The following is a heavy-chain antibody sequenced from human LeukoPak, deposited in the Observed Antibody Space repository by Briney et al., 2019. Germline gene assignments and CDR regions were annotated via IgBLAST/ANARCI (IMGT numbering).Heavy chain of an antibody. V-gene: IGHV3-7*01. CDR2: IKQDGNEK. Sequence: PGGSLRLSCAASGFTFTSYWMSWVRQAPGKGLEWVANIKQDGNEKYYVDSVRGRFTISRDNGKNSLYLQMNSLRAEDTAVYYCARDGSRIVGPPDYWGQGTLVTVSS. CDR1: GFTFTSYW. J-gene: IGHJ4*02. D-gene: IGHD1-26*01. CDR3: ARDGSRIVGPPDY.